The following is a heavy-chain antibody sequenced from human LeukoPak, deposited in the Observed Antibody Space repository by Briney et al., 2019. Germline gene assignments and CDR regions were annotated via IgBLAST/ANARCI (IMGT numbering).Heavy chain of an antibody. CDR1: GGSISSGDYY. D-gene: IGHD3-3*01. V-gene: IGHV4-30-4*08. CDR3: ARALRFLEFDP. Sequence: TLSLTCTVSGGSISSGDYYWSWIRQPPGKGLEWIGYIYYSGSTHYNPSLKSRVTISVDTSKNQFSLKLSSVTAADTAVYYCARALRFLEFDPWGQGTLVTVSS. CDR2: IYYSGST. J-gene: IGHJ5*02.